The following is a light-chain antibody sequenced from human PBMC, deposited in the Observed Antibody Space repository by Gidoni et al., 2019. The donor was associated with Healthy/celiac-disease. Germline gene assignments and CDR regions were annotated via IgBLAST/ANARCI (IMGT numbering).Light chain of an antibody. CDR2: GAS. Sequence: EIVMTQSPATLSVSPGERSTLSCRASQSVSSNLAWYQQKPGQAPRLLIYGASTRATGSPARFSGSGSGTEFTLTISSLQSEDFAVYYCQQYNNWLYTFGQXTKLEIK. J-gene: IGKJ2*01. CDR1: QSVSSN. V-gene: IGKV3-15*01. CDR3: QQYNNWLYT.